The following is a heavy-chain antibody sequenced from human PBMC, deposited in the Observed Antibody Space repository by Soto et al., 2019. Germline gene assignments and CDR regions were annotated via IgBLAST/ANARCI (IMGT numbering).Heavy chain of an antibody. D-gene: IGHD3-9*01. CDR3: ARDGPIFDILSARYFYGMDV. Sequence: GASVKVSCKANGYTFGNYAMHWVRQAPGQGLEWMGWINGGNGNTKYSQKFQGRVTITRDTSASTAYMELSSLRSEDTAVYYCARDGPIFDILSARYFYGMDVWGQGTTVTVSS. CDR2: INGGNGNT. V-gene: IGHV1-3*01. J-gene: IGHJ6*02. CDR1: GYTFGNYA.